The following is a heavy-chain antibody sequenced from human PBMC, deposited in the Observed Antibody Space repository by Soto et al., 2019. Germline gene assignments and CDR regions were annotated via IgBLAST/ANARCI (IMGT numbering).Heavy chain of an antibody. D-gene: IGHD5-18*01. V-gene: IGHV4-34*01. J-gene: IGHJ5*02. CDR1: GGSFSGYY. CDR2: INHSGST. Sequence: NPSETLSLTCAVYGGSFSGYYWSWIRQPPGKGLEWIGEINHSGSTNYNPSLKSRVTISVDTSRNQFSLKLSSVTAADTAVYYCARGGYSYGARWFDPWGQGTLVTVSS. CDR3: ARGGYSYGARWFDP.